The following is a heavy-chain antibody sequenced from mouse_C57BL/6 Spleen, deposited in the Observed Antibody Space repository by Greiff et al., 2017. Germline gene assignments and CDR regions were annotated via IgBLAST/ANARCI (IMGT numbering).Heavy chain of an antibody. V-gene: IGHV14-3*01. CDR2: IDPAYGNT. D-gene: IGHD1-1*01. CDR1: GFNIKNTY. Sequence: VQLQQPVAELVRPGASVKLSCTASGFNIKNTYMHWVKQRPEQGLEWIGRIDPAYGNTKYAPKFQGKATITADTSSNTAYLQLSSLTSEDTAIYSCARQRYYYDSSYWYFDVWGTGTTGTVSS. CDR3: ARQRYYYDSSYWYFDV. J-gene: IGHJ1*03.